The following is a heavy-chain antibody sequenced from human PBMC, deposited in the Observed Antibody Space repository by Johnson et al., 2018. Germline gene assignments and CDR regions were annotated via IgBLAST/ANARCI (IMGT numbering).Heavy chain of an antibody. J-gene: IGHJ5*02. Sequence: QLVESGPEVKKPGTSVKVSCKTSGFTFTNSPVQWVRQARGKRLEWIGWIVFGSGNTNYAQKFQERVTMTRDMSTSTVNMELSRRTFEDTAVYFCASELAILVPWGQGTLVTVSS. D-gene: IGHD2/OR15-2a*01. V-gene: IGHV1-58*01. CDR1: GFTFTNSP. CDR3: ASELAILVP. CDR2: IVFGSGNT.